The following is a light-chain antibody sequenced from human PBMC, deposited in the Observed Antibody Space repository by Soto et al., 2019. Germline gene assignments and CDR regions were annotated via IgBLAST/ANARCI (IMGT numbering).Light chain of an antibody. CDR2: ENN. CDR1: SSNIGNNY. Sequence: QSVLTQPPSVSAAPGQKVTISCSGSSSNIGNNYASWYQQFPGTAPKVLIYENNKRPSGIPDRFSGSKSGTSATLDITGFQSGNEANYYCGTWDGTLSVWVFGGGTQLTVL. CDR3: GTWDGTLSVWV. J-gene: IGLJ3*02. V-gene: IGLV1-51*02.